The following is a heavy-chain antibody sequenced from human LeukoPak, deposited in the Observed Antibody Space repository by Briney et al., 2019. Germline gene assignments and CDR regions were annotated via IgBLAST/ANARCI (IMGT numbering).Heavy chain of an antibody. CDR1: GGSISSGGYY. CDR3: ARVPSSLYYFDY. J-gene: IGHJ4*02. Sequence: SETLSLTCTGSGGSISSGGYYWSWIRQPPGKGLEWIGYIYHSGSTYYNPSLKSRVTISVDRSKNQFSLKLSSVTAADTAVYYCARVPSSLYYFDYWGQGTLVTVSS. V-gene: IGHV4-30-2*01. CDR2: IYHSGST. D-gene: IGHD6-6*01.